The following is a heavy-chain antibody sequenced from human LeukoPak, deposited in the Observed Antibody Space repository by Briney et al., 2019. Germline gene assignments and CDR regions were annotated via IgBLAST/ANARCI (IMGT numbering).Heavy chain of an antibody. CDR3: ARDPGITAAGDFDY. Sequence: PGGSLRLSCAASGFTFSTYWMTWVRQAPGKGLEWVACIKQDGGETYYLDSVKGRFTISRDNAKNSLYLQMNSLRVGDTAVYYCARDPGITAAGDFDYWGQGTLVTVSS. CDR2: IKQDGGET. CDR1: GFTFSTYW. V-gene: IGHV3-7*01. J-gene: IGHJ4*02. D-gene: IGHD6-13*01.